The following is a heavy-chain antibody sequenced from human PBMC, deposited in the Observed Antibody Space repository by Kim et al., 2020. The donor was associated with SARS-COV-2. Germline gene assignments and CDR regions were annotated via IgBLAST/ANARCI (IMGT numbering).Heavy chain of an antibody. J-gene: IGHJ6*02. V-gene: IGHV3-30*07. Sequence: SVKGRFTISRDNSKNTVYLQMNSLRVEDTAVYYCARDLEWELNNYYGMDVWGQGTTVTVSS. D-gene: IGHD1-26*01. CDR3: ARDLEWELNNYYGMDV.